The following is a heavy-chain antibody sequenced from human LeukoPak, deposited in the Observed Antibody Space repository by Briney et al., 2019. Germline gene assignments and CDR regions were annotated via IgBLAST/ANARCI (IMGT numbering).Heavy chain of an antibody. CDR1: GFTFRSYS. D-gene: IGHD6-6*01. CDR2: ISSGSSYI. J-gene: IGHJ4*02. Sequence: YPGGSLRLSCSASGFTFRSYSMNWVRQAPGKGLEWVSSISSGSSYIFYADSVKGRFIISIDNAKNSRYLQMNSLRAEYTAVYYCARDKGTSYLSSFDFWGQGTLVTVSS. CDR3: ARDKGTSYLSSFDF. V-gene: IGHV3-21*01.